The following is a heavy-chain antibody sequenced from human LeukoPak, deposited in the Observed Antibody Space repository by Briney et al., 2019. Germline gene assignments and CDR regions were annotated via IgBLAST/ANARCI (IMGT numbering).Heavy chain of an antibody. D-gene: IGHD3-16*02. J-gene: IGHJ4*02. CDR1: GYTFSSYG. V-gene: IGHV3-23*01. CDR3: AKEGGYGELSSYFDY. Sequence: PGGSLRLYCAASGYTFSSYGMSWVRQAPGKGLEWVSAISGSGGSTYYADSVKGRFTISRDNSKNTLYLQMNSLRAEDTAVYYCAKEGGYGELSSYFDYWGQGTLVTVSS. CDR2: ISGSGGST.